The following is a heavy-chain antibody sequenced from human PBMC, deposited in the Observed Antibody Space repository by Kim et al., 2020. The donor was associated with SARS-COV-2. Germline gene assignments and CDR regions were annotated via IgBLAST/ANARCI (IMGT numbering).Heavy chain of an antibody. D-gene: IGHD3-3*01. CDR2: ISAYNGNT. J-gene: IGHJ4*02. CDR1: GYTFTSYG. V-gene: IGHV1-18*01. Sequence: ASVKVSCKASGYTFTSYGISWVRQAPGQGLEWMGWISAYNGNTNYAQKLQGRATMTTDTSTSTAYMELRSLRSDDTAVYYCARDFRVIAYYDFWSGYYPPLQNEAIFDYWGQGTLVTVSS. CDR3: ARDFRVIAYYDFWSGYYPPLQNEAIFDY.